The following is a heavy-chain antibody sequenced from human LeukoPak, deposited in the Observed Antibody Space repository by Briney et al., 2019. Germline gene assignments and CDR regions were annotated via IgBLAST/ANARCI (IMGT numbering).Heavy chain of an antibody. D-gene: IGHD3-10*01. Sequence: GGSLRLSCAASGFTFSSYSMNWVRQAPGKGLEWVSSISSSSSYIYYADSVKGRFTISRDNAKNSLYLQMNSLRAEDTAVYYCARDRGGRAPYYGSGSPYYYGMDVWGQGTTVTVSS. CDR3: ARDRGGRAPYYGSGSPYYYGMDV. CDR2: ISSSSSYI. J-gene: IGHJ6*02. V-gene: IGHV3-21*01. CDR1: GFTFSSYS.